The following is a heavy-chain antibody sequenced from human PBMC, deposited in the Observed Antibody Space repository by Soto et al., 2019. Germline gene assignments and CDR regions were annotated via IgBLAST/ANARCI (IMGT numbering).Heavy chain of an antibody. V-gene: IGHV1-18*01. CDR2: ISAYNGNT. Sequence: ASVKVSCKASGYTFTSYGISWVRQAPGQGLEWMGWISAYNGNTNYAQKLQGRVTMTTDTSTSTAYMELRSLRSDDTAVYYCARAEADCSSTSCYPYCFDYWGQGTLVTVSS. CDR3: ARAEADCSSTSCYPYCFDY. J-gene: IGHJ4*02. CDR1: GYTFTSYG. D-gene: IGHD2-2*01.